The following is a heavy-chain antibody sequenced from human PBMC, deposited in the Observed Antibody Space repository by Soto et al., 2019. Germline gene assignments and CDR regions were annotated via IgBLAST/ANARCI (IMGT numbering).Heavy chain of an antibody. J-gene: IGHJ5*02. CDR1: GFTFRDSR. D-gene: IGHD2-15*01. Sequence: GGSLRLSCAASGFTFRDSRMHWVRQAPGKGLEWVADISHDGSNEFYADSVKGRFTISRDNSQNTLCLQMNSLRVEDTALYYCARDLGCLKNCFDPWGQGT. CDR2: ISHDGSNE. CDR3: ARDLGCLKNCFDP. V-gene: IGHV3-33*01.